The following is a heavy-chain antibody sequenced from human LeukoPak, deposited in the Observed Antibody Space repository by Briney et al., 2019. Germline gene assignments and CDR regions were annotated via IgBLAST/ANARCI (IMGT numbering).Heavy chain of an antibody. V-gene: IGHV3-74*01. CDR3: ARDARAYCGGDCQLLGYYFDY. D-gene: IGHD2-21*02. Sequence: GGSLRLSCAGSGFTFRNTWITWIRQAPGKGLVWVSRINSDGSSTSYADSVKGRFTISRDNAKNTLFLQMNSLRAEDTAVYYCARDARAYCGGDCQLLGYYFDYWGQGTLVTVSS. J-gene: IGHJ4*02. CDR1: GFTFRNTW. CDR2: INSDGSST.